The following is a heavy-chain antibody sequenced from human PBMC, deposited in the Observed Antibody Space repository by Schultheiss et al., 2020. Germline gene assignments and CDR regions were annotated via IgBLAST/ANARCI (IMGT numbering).Heavy chain of an antibody. V-gene: IGHV4-4*02. J-gene: IGHJ4*02. CDR3: AREGAAAGHFDY. Sequence: SETLSLTCAVSGGSISSSNWWSWVRQPPGKGLEWIGEIYRSGSTNYNPSLKSRVTISVDKSKNQFSLKLSSVTAADTAVYYCAREGAAAGHFDYWGQGTLVTVS. D-gene: IGHD6-13*01. CDR2: IYRSGST. CDR1: GGSISSSNW.